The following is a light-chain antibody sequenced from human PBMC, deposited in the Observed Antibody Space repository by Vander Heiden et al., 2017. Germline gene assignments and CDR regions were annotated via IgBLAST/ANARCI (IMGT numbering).Light chain of an antibody. CDR3: SSYTSSSTLDLV. CDR1: SSDVGGYNY. J-gene: IGLJ2*01. Sequence: QSALTQPASVSGSPGQSITISCTGTSSDVGGYNYVSWYQQHPGKAHKLMIYDVSNRPSGVSNRFSGSKSGNTASLTISGLQAEDESDYYCSSYTSSSTLDLVFGGGTKLTVL. CDR2: DVS. V-gene: IGLV2-14*01.